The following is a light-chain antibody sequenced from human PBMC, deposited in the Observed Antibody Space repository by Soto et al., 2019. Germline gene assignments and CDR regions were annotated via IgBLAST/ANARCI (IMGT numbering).Light chain of an antibody. V-gene: IGLV2-8*01. CDR2: EVS. CDR1: SSDVGRYNY. Sequence: QSALTQPPSASGSLGQSVTIPCTGTSSDVGRYNYVSWYQQHPGKVPKLLIYEVSNRPSGVPDRFSGSKSGNTASLTVSWLQAEDEADYCCNSYAGGAWVFGVGTKVTVL. CDR3: NSYAGGAWV. J-gene: IGLJ3*02.